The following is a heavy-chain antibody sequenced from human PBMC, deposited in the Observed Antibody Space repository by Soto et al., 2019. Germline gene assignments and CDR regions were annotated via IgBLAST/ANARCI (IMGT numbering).Heavy chain of an antibody. J-gene: IGHJ5*02. D-gene: IGHD3-10*01. V-gene: IGHV4-30-2*01. CDR3: ARGGRTTVKWFDP. Sequence: SETLSLTCAVSGGSISSGGYSWSWIRQPPGKGLEWIGYIYHSGSTYYNPSLKSRVTISVDRSKNQFSLKLSSVTAADTAVYYCARGGRTTVKWFDPWGQGTLVTVSS. CDR1: GGSISSGGYS. CDR2: IYHSGST.